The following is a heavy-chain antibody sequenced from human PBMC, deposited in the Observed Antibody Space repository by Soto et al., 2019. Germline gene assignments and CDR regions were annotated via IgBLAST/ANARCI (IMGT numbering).Heavy chain of an antibody. J-gene: IGHJ4*02. CDR1: GGTFSTYA. V-gene: IGHV1-69*12. Sequence: QVQLVQSGAEVKKPESSVKVSCKAPGGTFSTYAISWVRQAPGQGLEWMGGIIPMFGTANYAQGFQDRVKINGDGSTNTVYMELSRLRSEDTAVYFCASGIQLWLRRINNGYSGWGQGTLVTVSS. CDR2: IIPMFGTA. D-gene: IGHD5-18*01. CDR3: ASGIQLWLRRINNGYSG.